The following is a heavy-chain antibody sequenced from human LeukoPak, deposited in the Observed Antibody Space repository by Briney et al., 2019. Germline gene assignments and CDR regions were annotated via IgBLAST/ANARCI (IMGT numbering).Heavy chain of an antibody. J-gene: IGHJ3*02. CDR2: ISGSGGST. V-gene: IGHV3-23*01. D-gene: IGHD3-16*01. Sequence: GGSLRLSCAASGFTFSSYAMSWVRQAPGKGLEWVSAISGSGGSTYYADSVKGRFTISRDNAKNSLYLQMNSLRAEDTAVYYCARESFKTMGMGDAFDIWGQGTMVTVSS. CDR3: ARESFKTMGMGDAFDI. CDR1: GFTFSSYA.